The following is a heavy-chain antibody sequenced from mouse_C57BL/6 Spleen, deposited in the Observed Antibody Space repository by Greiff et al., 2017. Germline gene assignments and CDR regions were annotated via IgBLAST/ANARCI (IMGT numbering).Heavy chain of an antibody. V-gene: IGHV1-69*01. CDR2: IDPSDSYN. CDR1: GYTFTSYW. D-gene: IGHD1-1*01. Sequence: QVQLQQPGAELVMPGASVKLSCKASGYTFTSYWMHWVKQRPGQGLEWIGEIDPSDSYNNYNQKFKGKSTLTVDKSSSTAYMQLSSLTSEDSAVYYCARNPPFITTVVAMDWYFDVWGTGTTVTVSS. CDR3: ARNPPFITTVVAMDWYFDV. J-gene: IGHJ1*03.